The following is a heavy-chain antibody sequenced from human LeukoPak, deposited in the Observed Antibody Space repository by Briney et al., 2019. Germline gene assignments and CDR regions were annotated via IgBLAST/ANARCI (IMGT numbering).Heavy chain of an antibody. CDR2: INTNTGNP. J-gene: IGHJ4*02. Sequence: GASVKVSCKASGYTFSAYDISWMRQAPGQGLEWMGGINTNTGNPTYAQGLTGRFVFSLDSSVSTAYLQIDSVEAEDTAVYFCARDLAVPGTARGYWGQGTLVTVPS. CDR3: ARDLAVPGTARGY. V-gene: IGHV7-4-1*01. D-gene: IGHD6-19*01. CDR1: GYTFSAYD.